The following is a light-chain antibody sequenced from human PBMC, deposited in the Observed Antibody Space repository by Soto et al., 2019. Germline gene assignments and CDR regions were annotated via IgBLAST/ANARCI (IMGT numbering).Light chain of an antibody. CDR3: QQYGSSPLT. Sequence: EIVMTQSLATLSVSPGESSTLSCRAGQHIHTNLAWYQHKPGQATRLLIYGASTRASGIPARFSGSGSETDFTLTISRLEPEEFAVYYCQQYGSSPLTFGQGTKVDI. V-gene: IGKV3-15*01. CDR1: QHIHTN. J-gene: IGKJ1*01. CDR2: GAS.